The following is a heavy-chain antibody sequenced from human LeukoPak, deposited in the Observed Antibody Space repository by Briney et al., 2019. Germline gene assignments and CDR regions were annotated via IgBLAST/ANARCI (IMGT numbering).Heavy chain of an antibody. V-gene: IGHV3-48*01. CDR1: GFTFSSYS. D-gene: IGHD5-18*01. CDR2: ISSSSSTI. J-gene: IGHJ6*03. Sequence: PGGSLRLSCAASGFTFSSYSMNWVRQAPGKGLEWVSYISSSSSTIYCADSVKGRFTISRDNAKNSLYLQMNSLRAEDTAVYYCARGVKYSYGPTYYYYYYMDVWGKGTTVTVSS. CDR3: ARGVKYSYGPTYYYYYYMDV.